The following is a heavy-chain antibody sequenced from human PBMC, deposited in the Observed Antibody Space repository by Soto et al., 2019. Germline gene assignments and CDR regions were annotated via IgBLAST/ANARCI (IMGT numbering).Heavy chain of an antibody. CDR1: GGTFYTYT. CDR3: ARDLFISSSDLLAAAGPGGMDV. J-gene: IGHJ6*02. Sequence: SVKVSCTASGGTFYTYTFSWVRQAPGQGLEWMGSITPIYPTTNYAEKFQGRLTVTADGSTNTAYMELNSLTSEDTATYYCARDLFISSSDLLAAAGPGGMDVWGQGTTVTVSS. D-gene: IGHD6-13*01. CDR2: ITPIYPTT. V-gene: IGHV1-69*15.